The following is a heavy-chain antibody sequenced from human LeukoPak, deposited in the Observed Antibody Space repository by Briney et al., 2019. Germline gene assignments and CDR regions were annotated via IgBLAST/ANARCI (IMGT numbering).Heavy chain of an antibody. D-gene: IGHD3-22*01. CDR3: AREAQYYYDSSGYYDGPGY. CDR2: INPNSGGT. V-gene: IGHV1-2*02. J-gene: IGHJ4*02. Sequence: ASVKVSCKASGYTFTSYDINWVRQATGQGLEWMGWINPNSGGTNYAQKFQGRVTMTRDTSISTAYMELSRLRSDDTAVYYCAREAQYYYDSSGYYDGPGYWGQGTLVTVSS. CDR1: GYTFTSYD.